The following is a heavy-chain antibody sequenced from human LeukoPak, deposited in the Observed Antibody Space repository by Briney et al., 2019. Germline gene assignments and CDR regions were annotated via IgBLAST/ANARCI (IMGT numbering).Heavy chain of an antibody. CDR1: GGSISSSSYY. CDR3: AREFLAFYYFDY. V-gene: IGHV4-39*07. J-gene: IGHJ4*02. Sequence: SETLSLTCTVSGGSISSSSYYWGWIRQPPGKGLEWIGSIYYSGSTYYNPSLKSRVTISVDTSKNQFSLKLSSVTAADTAVYYCAREFLAFYYFDYWGQGTLVTVSS. D-gene: IGHD2/OR15-2a*01. CDR2: IYYSGST.